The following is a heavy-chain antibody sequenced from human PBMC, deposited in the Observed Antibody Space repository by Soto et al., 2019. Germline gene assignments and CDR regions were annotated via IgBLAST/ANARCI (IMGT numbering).Heavy chain of an antibody. CDR3: ASDGYYDSSGSPDY. D-gene: IGHD3-22*01. Sequence: QVQLVESGGGLVKPGGSLRLSCAASGFTFSDYYMSWIRQAPGKGLEWVSYISSSSSYTNYADSVKGRFTISRDNAKNSRYLQVNSLRAEDTAVYYWASDGYYDSSGSPDYWGQGTLVTVSS. CDR1: GFTFSDYY. V-gene: IGHV3-11*05. CDR2: ISSSSSYT. J-gene: IGHJ4*02.